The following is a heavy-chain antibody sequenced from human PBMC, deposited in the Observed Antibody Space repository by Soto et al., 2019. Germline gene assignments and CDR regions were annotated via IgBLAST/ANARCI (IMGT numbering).Heavy chain of an antibody. CDR1: GGSFSGYY. J-gene: IGHJ4*02. V-gene: IGHV4-34*01. CDR3: ARQNGGLRPNFDY. D-gene: IGHD3-3*01. Sequence: SETLSLTCAVHGGSFSGYYWDWIRQPPGKGLEWIGEVNHGGTSNYDPSLKSRAIISVDTSKNQFSLKLSSVTAADTAVYFCARQNGGLRPNFDYWGQGTLVTVSS. CDR2: VNHGGTS.